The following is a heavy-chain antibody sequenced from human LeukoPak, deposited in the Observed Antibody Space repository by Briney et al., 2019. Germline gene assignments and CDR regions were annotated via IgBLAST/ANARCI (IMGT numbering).Heavy chain of an antibody. CDR3: ARDRRDGYCLGH. D-gene: IGHD2-2*03. J-gene: IGHJ4*02. V-gene: IGHV3-66*01. CDR1: GFTVSSSY. Sequence: GXSLRLSCTGXGFTVSSSYMSWVRQTPGKGLEWVSGIYSGGTTYYSDSVKGRVTISRDSSKNTLYLQMNSLRAEDTAVYYCARDRRDGYCLGHWGQGTLVTVSS. CDR2: IYSGGTT.